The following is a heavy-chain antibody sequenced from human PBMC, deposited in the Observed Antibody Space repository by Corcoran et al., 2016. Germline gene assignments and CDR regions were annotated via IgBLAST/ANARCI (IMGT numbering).Heavy chain of an antibody. CDR3: AKHRLKLRYTSSSPFDY. V-gene: IGHV4-39*01. J-gene: IGHJ4*02. CDR1: GGSISSSDYY. Sequence: QLQLQESGPGLVKSSETLSLTCTVSGGSISSSDYYWGWVRQPPGKGLEWIGTVYYSGSTYYNPSLKRRVTISVDTAKNQFSLKLSSVTAADTAVYYFAKHRLKLRYTSSSPFDYWSQGTLVTVSS. CDR2: VYYSGST. D-gene: IGHD6-6*01.